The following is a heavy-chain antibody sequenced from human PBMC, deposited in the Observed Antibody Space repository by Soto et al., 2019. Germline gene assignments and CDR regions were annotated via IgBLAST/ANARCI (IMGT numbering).Heavy chain of an antibody. V-gene: IGHV4-30-4*01. Sequence: QVQLEESGPGLVKPSQTLSLTCTVSGGSVSSADSYWSWIRQAPGKGLEWVGHIYHSGTTFYNPSLKSRVVMSIEKSDNQFSLNLRSVTAADTAVYYCARGLGYDSNGRFLAAFDVWGQGTMVTVSS. D-gene: IGHD3-22*01. CDR2: IYHSGTT. CDR1: GGSVSSADSY. CDR3: ARGLGYDSNGRFLAAFDV. J-gene: IGHJ3*01.